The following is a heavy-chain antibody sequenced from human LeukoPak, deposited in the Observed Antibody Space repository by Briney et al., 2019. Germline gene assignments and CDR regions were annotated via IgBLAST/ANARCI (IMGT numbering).Heavy chain of an antibody. CDR3: ARSLWPEDY. J-gene: IGHJ4*02. Sequence: GGSLRLSCSASGFTFSSYWISWVRQAPGKGLEWVANIEKDGSDKYYVDSLNGRFHIPIHNAKNSLYLQMNSLRADESALYYCARSLWPEDYWGQGTLVTVSS. D-gene: IGHD1-14*01. V-gene: IGHV3-7*01. CDR1: GFTFSSYW. CDR2: IEKDGSDK.